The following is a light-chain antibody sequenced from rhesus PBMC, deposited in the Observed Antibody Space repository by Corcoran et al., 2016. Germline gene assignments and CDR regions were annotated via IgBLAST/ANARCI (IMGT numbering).Light chain of an antibody. CDR3: QQDKNRRT. CDR1: QSVGSN. Sequence: ETVVTQSPATLSLSPGERATLSCRASQSVGSNLPWYQPKPGQAPNLLIYDASRRATGIPARFSGSGAGTEFTLTSSSLEPEDVGGYHCQQDKNRRTFGQGTKVEIK. J-gene: IGKJ1*01. CDR2: DAS. V-gene: IGKV3-42*01.